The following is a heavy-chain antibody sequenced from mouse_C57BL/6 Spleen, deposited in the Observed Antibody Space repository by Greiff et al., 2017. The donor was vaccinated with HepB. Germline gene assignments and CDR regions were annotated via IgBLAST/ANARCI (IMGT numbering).Heavy chain of an antibody. CDR2: IYPGSGST. CDR1: GYTFTSYW. V-gene: IGHV1-55*01. J-gene: IGHJ1*03. Sequence: VQLQQPGAELVKPGASVKMSCKASGYTFTSYWITWVKQRPGQGLEWIGDIYPGSGSTNYNEKFKSKATLTVDTSSSTAYMQLSSLTSEDSAVYYCAIYYGNSHWYFDVWGTGTTVTVSS. D-gene: IGHD2-1*01. CDR3: AIYYGNSHWYFDV.